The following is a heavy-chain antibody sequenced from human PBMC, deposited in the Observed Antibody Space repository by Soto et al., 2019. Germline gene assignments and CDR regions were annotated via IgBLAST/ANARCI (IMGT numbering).Heavy chain of an antibody. D-gene: IGHD2-8*01. V-gene: IGHV4-39*01. J-gene: IGHJ4*02. CDR3: ARQVGYCTNGVCYSRPVVFDY. CDR2: IYYSGST. Sequence: SETLSLTCTVSGGSISSSSYYWGWIRQPPGKGLEWIGSIYYSGSTYYNPSLKSRVTISVDTSKNQFSLKLSSVTAADTAVYYCARQVGYCTNGVCYSRPVVFDYWGQGTLVTVSS. CDR1: GGSISSSSYY.